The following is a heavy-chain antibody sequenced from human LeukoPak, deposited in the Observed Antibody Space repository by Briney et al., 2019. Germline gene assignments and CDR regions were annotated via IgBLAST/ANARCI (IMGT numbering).Heavy chain of an antibody. Sequence: GGSLRLSCAASGFTFSSYGMHWVRQAPGKGLEWVAVISYDGSNKYYADSVKGRFTISRDNSKNTLYLQMNSLRAEDTAVYYCARGVSSGYYFPSYYFDYWGQGTLVTVSS. CDR3: ARGVSSGYYFPSYYFDY. J-gene: IGHJ4*02. V-gene: IGHV3-30*03. CDR1: GFTFSSYG. CDR2: ISYDGSNK. D-gene: IGHD3-22*01.